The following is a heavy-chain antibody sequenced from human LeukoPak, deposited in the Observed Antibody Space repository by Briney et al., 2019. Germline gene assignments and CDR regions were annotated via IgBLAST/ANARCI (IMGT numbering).Heavy chain of an antibody. CDR1: GFTFSDYY. D-gene: IGHD1-14*01. Sequence: PGGSLRLSCAASGFTFSDYYMSWVRQAPGKGLEGVSYISSSGSTIYYADSVKGRFTISRDNAKNSLYLQMNSLRAEDTAVYYCARPSYPDDYYYYYGMDVWGQGTTVTVSS. V-gene: IGHV3-11*01. CDR2: ISSSGSTI. CDR3: ARPSYPDDYYYYYGMDV. J-gene: IGHJ6*02.